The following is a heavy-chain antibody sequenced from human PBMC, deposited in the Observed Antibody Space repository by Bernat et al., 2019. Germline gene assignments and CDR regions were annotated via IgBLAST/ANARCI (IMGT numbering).Heavy chain of an antibody. Sequence: QVQLVESGGGVVQPGRSLRLSCAASGFTFSSYGMHWVRQAPGKVLEWVAVISYDGSNKYYADSVKGRFTISRDNSKNTLYLQMNSLRAEDTAVYYCAKSDQLLDYYYYYYMDVWGKGTTVTVSS. J-gene: IGHJ6*03. D-gene: IGHD2-2*01. CDR1: GFTFSSYG. CDR3: AKSDQLLDYYYYYYMDV. CDR2: ISYDGSNK. V-gene: IGHV3-30*18.